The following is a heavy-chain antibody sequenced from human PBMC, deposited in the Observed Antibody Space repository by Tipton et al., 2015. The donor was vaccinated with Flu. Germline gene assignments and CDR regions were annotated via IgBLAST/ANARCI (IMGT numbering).Heavy chain of an antibody. J-gene: IGHJ4*02. CDR1: GFTFSSYA. V-gene: IGHV3-23*01. D-gene: IGHD4-17*01. CDR2: ISGSGGST. CDR3: AKVSGAYGDYDPGGVSFGY. Sequence: SLRLSCAASGFTFSSYAMSWVRQAPGKGLEWVSAISGSGGSTYYADSVKGRFTISRDNSKNTLYLQMNSLRAEDTAVYYCAKVSGAYGDYDPGGVSFGYWGQGTLVTVSS.